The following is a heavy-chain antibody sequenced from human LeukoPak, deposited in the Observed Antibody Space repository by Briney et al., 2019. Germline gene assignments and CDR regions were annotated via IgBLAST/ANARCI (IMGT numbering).Heavy chain of an antibody. CDR3: ARHDSFIPF. J-gene: IGHJ4*02. V-gene: IGHV3-23*01. CDR2: ISDSGRSA. Sequence: GGSLRLSCAASGFTFDNFAMSWVRQAPGKGLEWVSGISDSGRSAYYTDSVKGRFTISRDNSKNTVNLQMNNQRVEDTAVYFCARHDSFIPFWGQGRLVTVSS. CDR1: GFTFDNFA. D-gene: IGHD5-18*01.